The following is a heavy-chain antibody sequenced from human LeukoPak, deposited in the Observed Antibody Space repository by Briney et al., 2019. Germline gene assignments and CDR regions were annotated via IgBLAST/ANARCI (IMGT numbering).Heavy chain of an antibody. CDR2: IKEDGSEK. CDR1: GFTFRNYW. J-gene: IGHJ4*02. Sequence: GGSLRLSCAASGFTFRNYWMSWVRQAPGKGLEWVANIKEDGSEKYYVDSVKGRFVISRDNAKNSLYLQMDSLRVDDTAIYYCARDQEGGAGSCYFDFWGQGALVTVS. CDR3: ARDQEGGAGSCYFDF. D-gene: IGHD2-15*01. V-gene: IGHV3-7*01.